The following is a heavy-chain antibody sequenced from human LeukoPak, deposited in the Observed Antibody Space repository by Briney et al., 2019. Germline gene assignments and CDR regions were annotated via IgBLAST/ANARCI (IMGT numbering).Heavy chain of an antibody. CDR2: IYHSGST. Sequence: SETLSLTCAVYGASFSGYYWTWIRQPPGKGLEWIGEIYHSGSTNYNPSLKSRVTISVDTSTNHFSLKLSSVTAADTAVYYCAGDGSRGGSDYWGQGTLVTVSS. D-gene: IGHD3-16*01. V-gene: IGHV4-34*01. CDR1: GASFSGYY. J-gene: IGHJ4*02. CDR3: AGDGSRGGSDY.